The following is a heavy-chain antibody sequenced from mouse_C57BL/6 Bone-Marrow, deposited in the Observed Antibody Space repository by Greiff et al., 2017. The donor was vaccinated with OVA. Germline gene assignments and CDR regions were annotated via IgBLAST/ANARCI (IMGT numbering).Heavy chain of an antibody. CDR1: GYTFTSYG. V-gene: IGHV1-81*01. Sequence: QVQLQQSGAELARPGASVKLSCKASGYTFTSYGISWVKQRTGQGLGWIGEIYPRSGNTYYNEKFKGKATLTADKSSSTAYMELRSLTSEDSAVYFCARITTFAYWGQGTLVTVSA. CDR3: ARITTFAY. D-gene: IGHD1-1*01. J-gene: IGHJ3*01. CDR2: IYPRSGNT.